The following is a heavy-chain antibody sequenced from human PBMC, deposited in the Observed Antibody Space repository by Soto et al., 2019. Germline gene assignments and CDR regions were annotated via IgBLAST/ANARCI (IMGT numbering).Heavy chain of an antibody. CDR2: INTDGSST. Sequence: PGGSLRLSCAASGFTFSSYSMHWVRQAPGKGLVWVAHINTDGSSTSYADSVRGRFTISRDNAKNTLYLQMNSLRAGDTAVYYCATTPQWELPTYMVYWGQGTLVTVSS. J-gene: IGHJ4*02. CDR1: GFTFSSYS. CDR3: ATTPQWELPTYMVY. V-gene: IGHV3-74*01. D-gene: IGHD1-26*01.